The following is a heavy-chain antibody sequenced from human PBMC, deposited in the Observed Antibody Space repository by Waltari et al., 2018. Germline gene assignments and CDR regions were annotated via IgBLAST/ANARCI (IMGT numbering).Heavy chain of an antibody. V-gene: IGHV1-69*08. D-gene: IGHD1-26*01. CDR1: GGTFSSYA. CDR3: ARDPLPTSIVGAIGYWFDP. J-gene: IGHJ5*02. Sequence: QVQLVQSGAEVKKPGSSVKVSCKASGGTFSSYAISWVRQAPGQGLEWMGRIIPILGTANDAQKCQGRVTITAEKSTSTAYMELSSLRSEDTAVYYCARDPLPTSIVGAIGYWFDPWGQGTLVTVSS. CDR2: IIPILGTA.